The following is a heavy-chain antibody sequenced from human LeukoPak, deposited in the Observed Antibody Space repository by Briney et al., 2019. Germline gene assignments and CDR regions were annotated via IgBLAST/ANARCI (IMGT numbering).Heavy chain of an antibody. CDR3: ARQRIVGSYSLDDY. CDR2: IYPGDSDT. V-gene: IGHV5-51*01. CDR1: GYNFTTYW. J-gene: IGHJ4*02. D-gene: IGHD1-26*01. Sequence: PGESLKISCKGSGYNFTTYWIGWVRQMPGKGLEWMGIIYPGDSDTRYSPSFQGQVTISADKSIRTAYLQWSSLKASDTAMYYCARQRIVGSYSLDDYWGQGTLVTVSS.